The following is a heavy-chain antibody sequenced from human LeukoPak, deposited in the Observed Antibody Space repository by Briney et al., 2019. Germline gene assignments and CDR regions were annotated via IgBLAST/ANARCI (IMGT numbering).Heavy chain of an antibody. D-gene: IGHD1-26*01. CDR1: GGSISSYY. V-gene: IGHV4-59*01. J-gene: IGHJ4*02. Sequence: KPSETLSLTCTVSGGSISSYYWSWIRQPPGKGLEWIGYIYYSGSTNCNPSLKSRVTISVDTSKNQFSLKLSSVTAADTAVYYCARGQSYSGSYYFDYWGQGTLVTVSS. CDR3: ARGQSYSGSYYFDY. CDR2: IYYSGST.